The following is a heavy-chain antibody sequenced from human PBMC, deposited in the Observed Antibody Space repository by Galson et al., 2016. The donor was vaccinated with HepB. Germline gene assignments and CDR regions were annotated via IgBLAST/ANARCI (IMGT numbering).Heavy chain of an antibody. V-gene: IGHV3-23*01. CDR2: IGGGGADT. J-gene: IGHJ5*02. D-gene: IGHD4-11*01. CDR1: GFTFSDSA. CDR3: AKGGDYDA. Sequence: SLRLSCAASGFTFSDSAMSWVRQAPGKGLEWVSAIGGGGADTYYADSVRGRFTVSRDISKNTLYLQLNGLRAEDTAIYYCAKGGDYDAWGQGTLVTVSS.